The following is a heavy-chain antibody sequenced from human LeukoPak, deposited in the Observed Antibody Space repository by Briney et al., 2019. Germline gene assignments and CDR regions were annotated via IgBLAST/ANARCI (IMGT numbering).Heavy chain of an antibody. CDR3: AKDWGPYCSGGSCFNDY. CDR2: ISGSGGNT. Sequence: GGSLRLSCAASGFTFSSYAMSWVRQAPGKGLEWVSAISGSGGNTYYADSVKDRFTISRDNSKNTLYLQMNSLRAEDTAVYYCAKDWGPYCSGGSCFNDYWGQGTLVTVSS. J-gene: IGHJ4*02. CDR1: GFTFSSYA. V-gene: IGHV3-23*01. D-gene: IGHD2-15*01.